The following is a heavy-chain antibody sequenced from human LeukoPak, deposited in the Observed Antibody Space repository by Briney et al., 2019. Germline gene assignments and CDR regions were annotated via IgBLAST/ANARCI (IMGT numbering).Heavy chain of an antibody. CDR1: GFTFSSYS. V-gene: IGHV3-21*01. Sequence: PGGSLRLSCAASGFTFSSYSMNWVRQAPGKGLEWVSSISSSSSSYIYYADSVKGRFTISRDNAKNSLYLQMNSLRAEDTAVYYCAREIGYNWFDPWGQGTLVTVSS. CDR3: AREIGYNWFDP. J-gene: IGHJ5*02. CDR2: ISSSSSSYI.